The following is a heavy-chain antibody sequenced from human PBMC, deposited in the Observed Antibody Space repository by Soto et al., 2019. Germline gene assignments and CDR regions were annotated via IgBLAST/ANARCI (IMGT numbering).Heavy chain of an antibody. V-gene: IGHV4-59*01. J-gene: IGHJ6*02. CDR1: GGSISSYY. CDR2: IYYSGST. Sequence: PSETLSLTCTVSGGSISSYYWSWIRQPPGKGLEWIGYIYYSGSTNYNPSLKSRVTISVDTSKNQFSLKLSSVTAADTAVYYCAGEVGIAASYDYYNGMNVWVQGTTVTVSS. D-gene: IGHD6-13*01. CDR3: AGEVGIAASYDYYNGMNV.